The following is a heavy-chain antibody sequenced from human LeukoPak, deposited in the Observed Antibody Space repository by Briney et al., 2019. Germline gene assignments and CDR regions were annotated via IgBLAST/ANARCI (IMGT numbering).Heavy chain of an antibody. D-gene: IGHD2-21*02. CDR1: GFTFSSYW. CDR2: IKQDGSEK. CDR3: ARDLGIHCGGDCYYDY. Sequence: GGSLRLSCAASGFTFSSYWMSWVRQAPGKGLEWVANIKQDGSEKYYVDSVKGRFTISRDNAKNSLYLQMNSLRAEDTAVYYCARDLGIHCGGDCYYDYWGQGTLVTVSS. J-gene: IGHJ4*02. V-gene: IGHV3-7*03.